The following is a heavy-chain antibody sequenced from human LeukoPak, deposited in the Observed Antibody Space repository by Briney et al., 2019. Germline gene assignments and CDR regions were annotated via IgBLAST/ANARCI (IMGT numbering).Heavy chain of an antibody. CDR2: ISYDGSNK. J-gene: IGHJ4*02. Sequence: GGSLRLSSAASGFTFSSYAMHWVRQAPGKGLEWVAVISYDGSNKYYADSVKGRFTISRDNSKNTLYLQMNSLRAEDTAVYYCARGGYYYDSSGYYADDWGQGTLVTVSS. D-gene: IGHD3-22*01. V-gene: IGHV3-30*04. CDR1: GFTFSSYA. CDR3: ARGGYYYDSSGYYADD.